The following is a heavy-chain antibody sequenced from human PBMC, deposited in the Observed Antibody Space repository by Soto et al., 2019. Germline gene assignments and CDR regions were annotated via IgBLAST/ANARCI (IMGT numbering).Heavy chain of an antibody. J-gene: IGHJ4*02. V-gene: IGHV3-74*01. CDR2: MNEDGTTI. CDR1: GFTFSNYW. CDR3: APDLGGPQDS. Sequence: EVQLVESGGGLVQPGGSLRLSCAASGFTFSNYWMHWVRQGPGKGLVWVSRMNEDGTTIDYADSVKGRFTISRDNAKSTLYLQMNGLRAEDTAVYYCAPDLGGPQDSWGQGTLVTVSS. D-gene: IGHD3-16*01.